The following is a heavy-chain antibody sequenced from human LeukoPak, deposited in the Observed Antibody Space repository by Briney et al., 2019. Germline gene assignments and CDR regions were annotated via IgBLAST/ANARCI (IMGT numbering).Heavy chain of an antibody. V-gene: IGHV3-20*04. D-gene: IGHD5-18*01. J-gene: IGHJ4*02. CDR2: INWNGGST. CDR3: ARGPYYSYSDY. CDR1: GFTFDDYG. Sequence: GGPLRLSCAASGFTFDDYGMSWVRQAPGKGLEWVSGINWNGGSTGYADSVKGRFTISRDNAKNSLYLQMNSLRAEDTALYYSARGPYYSYSDYWGRGTLVTVSS.